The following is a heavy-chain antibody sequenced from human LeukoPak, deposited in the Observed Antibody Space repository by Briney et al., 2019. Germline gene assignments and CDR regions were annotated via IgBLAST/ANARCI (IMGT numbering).Heavy chain of an antibody. D-gene: IGHD3-22*01. CDR1: GGTFSNYV. V-gene: IGHV1-69*05. J-gene: IGHJ4*02. CDR2: IIPVFGTP. Sequence: SVKVSCKVSGGTFSNYVISWVRQAPGEGLEWMGGIIPVFGTPNYAQKFRDRVTITTDESTSTAHMEMSSLRSEDTAVYYCARSHSPAYYAPFDYWGQGTLVAVSA. CDR3: ARSHSPAYYAPFDY.